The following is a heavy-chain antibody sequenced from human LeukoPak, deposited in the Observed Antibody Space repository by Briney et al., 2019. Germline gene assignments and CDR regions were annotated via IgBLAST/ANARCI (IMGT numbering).Heavy chain of an antibody. Sequence: ASVKVSCKASGYTFTSYGISWVRQAPGQGLEWMGWISAYNGNTNYAQKFQGRVTMTRDTSISTAYMELSRLRSDDTAVYYCARDRTRTGYSSGWYHDYWGQGTLVTVSS. V-gene: IGHV1-18*01. CDR1: GYTFTSYG. CDR2: ISAYNGNT. D-gene: IGHD6-19*01. CDR3: ARDRTRTGYSSGWYHDY. J-gene: IGHJ4*02.